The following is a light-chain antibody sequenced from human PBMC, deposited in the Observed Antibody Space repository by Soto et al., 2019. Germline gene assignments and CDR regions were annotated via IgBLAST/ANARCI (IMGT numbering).Light chain of an antibody. CDR2: GAV. CDR1: QNINIY. CDR3: QQSYRAPRT. V-gene: IGKV1-39*01. Sequence: IQMTQSPSSLSASVGDKVTISCRASQNINIYINWYQQKIGEAPKLLIYGAVSLQSGVPSRFSGSGSGTDFTLTISSLQPEDFASYFCQQSYRAPRTFGQGTKVDIK. J-gene: IGKJ2*02.